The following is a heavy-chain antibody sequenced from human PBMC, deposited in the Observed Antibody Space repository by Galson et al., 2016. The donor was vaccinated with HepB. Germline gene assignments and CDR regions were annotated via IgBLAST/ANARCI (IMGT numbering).Heavy chain of an antibody. V-gene: IGHV1-18*01. CDR1: GYTFIDYG. Sequence: SVKVSCKASGYTFIDYGISWVRQAPGQGLEWMGWISVYNGKTNYAQKFQGRVTVTTDTSTSTAYMELRSLRSDDTALYYCTRGHYYDSSGYYYWGQGTLVTVSS. D-gene: IGHD3-22*01. CDR2: ISVYNGKT. CDR3: TRGHYYDSSGYYY. J-gene: IGHJ4*02.